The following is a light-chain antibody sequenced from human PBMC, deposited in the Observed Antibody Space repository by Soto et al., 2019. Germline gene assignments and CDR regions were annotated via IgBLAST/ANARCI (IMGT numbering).Light chain of an antibody. Sequence: DIVLTQSPGTLSLSLGERATRSCRASQTFSNSFLSWFQQIPGQAPRLLIYGASMRATGIPDRVSGSGDGTDFTLTISRLEPEDLAVYYCQQCGSSSTFGQGTRLEIK. CDR2: GAS. CDR3: QQCGSSST. J-gene: IGKJ5*01. V-gene: IGKV3-20*01. CDR1: QTFSNSF.